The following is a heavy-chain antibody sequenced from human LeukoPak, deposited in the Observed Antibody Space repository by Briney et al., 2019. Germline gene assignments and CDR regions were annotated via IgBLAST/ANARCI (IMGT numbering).Heavy chain of an antibody. CDR2: INTNTGNP. CDR3: ARAGGIQLWLTSWFDP. J-gene: IGHJ5*02. Sequence: GASVKVSCKASGYTFTGYYMHWVRQAPGQGLEWMGWINTNTGNPTYAQGFTGRFVFSLDTSVSTAYLQISSLKAEDTAVYYCARAGGIQLWLTSWFDPRGQGTLVTVSS. CDR1: GYTFTGYY. D-gene: IGHD5-18*01. V-gene: IGHV7-4-1*02.